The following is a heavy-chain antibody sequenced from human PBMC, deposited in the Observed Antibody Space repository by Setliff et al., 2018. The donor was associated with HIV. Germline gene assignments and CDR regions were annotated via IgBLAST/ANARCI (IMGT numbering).Heavy chain of an antibody. CDR3: ARDGINYDFWSGQNASNWFDP. CDR2: IDPTGGRT. CDR1: GYTFDIYY. D-gene: IGHD3-3*01. J-gene: IGHJ5*02. Sequence: ASVKVSCKTSGYTFDIYYIHWVRQAPGQGLEWMGVIDPTGGRTNYAQKFEDRVTMTRDLSTSTVYMELTRLKSEDVAIYYCARDGINYDFWSGQNASNWFDPWGQGTLVTVSS. V-gene: IGHV1-46*02.